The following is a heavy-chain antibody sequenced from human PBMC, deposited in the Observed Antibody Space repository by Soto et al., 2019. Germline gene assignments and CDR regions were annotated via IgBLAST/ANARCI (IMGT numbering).Heavy chain of an antibody. CDR1: GGTFSTYG. V-gene: IGHV1-69*13. Sequence: QVQLVQSGAEVKKPGSSVKVSCKASGGTFSTYGMNWVRLAPGQGLEWMAGIIPKFGTTNYAQKFQGRVTITADESTNTAYMELNYLRSEDTAVYFCARELDPYYGGNSLSLDYWGQGTLVTVSS. D-gene: IGHD4-17*01. J-gene: IGHJ4*02. CDR3: ARELDPYYGGNSLSLDY. CDR2: IIPKFGTT.